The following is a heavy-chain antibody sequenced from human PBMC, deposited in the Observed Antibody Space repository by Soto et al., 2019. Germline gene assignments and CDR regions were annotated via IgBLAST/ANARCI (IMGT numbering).Heavy chain of an antibody. CDR3: ATHRSGRFLEWLPEGSLGY. V-gene: IGHV1-24*01. J-gene: IGHJ4*02. CDR2: FDPEDGET. D-gene: IGHD3-3*01. CDR1: RYTLTDLS. Sequence: ASVKVSCEVSRYTLTDLSMQWVRQAPGKRLDWMGGFDPEDGETIYAQKFQGRVTMTEDTATDTAYMELSSLRSEDTAVYYCATHRSGRFLEWLPEGSLGYWGQGTLVTVSS.